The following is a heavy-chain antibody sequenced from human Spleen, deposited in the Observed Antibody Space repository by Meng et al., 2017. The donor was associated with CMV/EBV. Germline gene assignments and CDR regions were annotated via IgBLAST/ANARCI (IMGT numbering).Heavy chain of an antibody. CDR2: IKQDGSEK. J-gene: IGHJ4*02. CDR1: GFSFERYG. V-gene: IGHV3-7*01. Sequence: GGSLRLSCAASGFSFERYGINWVRQAPGKGLEWVANIKQDGSEKYYVDSVKGRFTISRDNAKNSLYLQMNSLRAEDTAVYYCARGLQGDWGQGTLVTVSS. CDR3: ARGLQGD.